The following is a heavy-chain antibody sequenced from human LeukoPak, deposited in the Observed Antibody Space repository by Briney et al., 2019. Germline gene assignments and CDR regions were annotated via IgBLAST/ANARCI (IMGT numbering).Heavy chain of an antibody. CDR1: GGSISSYY. CDR2: IHYIGSI. V-gene: IGHV4-59*12. Sequence: SETLSLTCTVSGGSISSYYWSWIRQPPGKGLEWLGEIHYIGSINYNTSLKSRVTISVHTSNSQFSLMLTSVTSADTTVYYFTRPRYFFDGGGHTDIWGQGTMVTVSS. CDR3: TRPRYFFDGGGHTDI. D-gene: IGHD3-22*01. J-gene: IGHJ3*02.